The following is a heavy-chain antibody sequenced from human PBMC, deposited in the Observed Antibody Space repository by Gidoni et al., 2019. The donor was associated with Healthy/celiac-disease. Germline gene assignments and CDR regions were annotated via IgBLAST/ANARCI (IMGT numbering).Heavy chain of an antibody. J-gene: IGHJ3*02. CDR2: ISSSSSTI. D-gene: IGHD3-10*01. CDR3: ARDPSRITMFRGALGAFDI. V-gene: IGHV3-48*01. CDR1: GFTFSSYS. Sequence: EVQLVESGGGLVQPGGSLRLSCSASGFTFSSYSMNWVRQAPGKGLEWVSYISSSSSTIYYADSVKGRFTISRDNAKNSLYLQMNSLRAEDTAVYYCARDPSRITMFRGALGAFDIWGQGTMVTVSS.